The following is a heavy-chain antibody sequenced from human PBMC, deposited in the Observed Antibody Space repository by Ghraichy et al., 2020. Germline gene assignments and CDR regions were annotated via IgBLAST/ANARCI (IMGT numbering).Heavy chain of an antibody. J-gene: IGHJ5*01. D-gene: IGHD2-2*01. CDR3: ARGIGNGRSYAKYNYFDP. Sequence: SETLSLTCSVSGDSITSADHYWSWIRQSPGKGLEWLGYIYYTASTYYNPSLTSRLLISIDTSKNEFSLSVRSVTAADTAVYYCARGIGNGRSYAKYNYFDPWGQGIVVTVSS. CDR1: GDSITSADHY. CDR2: IYYTAST. V-gene: IGHV4-30-4*01.